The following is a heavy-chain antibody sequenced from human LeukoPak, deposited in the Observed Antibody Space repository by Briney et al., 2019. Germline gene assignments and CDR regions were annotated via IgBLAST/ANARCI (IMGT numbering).Heavy chain of an antibody. D-gene: IGHD3-9*01. CDR1: GGSISSYY. J-gene: IGHJ4*02. V-gene: IGHV4-59*08. Sequence: SETLSLTCTVSGGSISSYYWSWIRQPPGKGLEWIGYIYYSGSTNYNPSLKSRVTISVDTSKNQFSLKLSSVTAADTAVYYCARLDTIFSRAFEDYWGQGTLVTVSS. CDR2: IYYSGST. CDR3: ARLDTIFSRAFEDY.